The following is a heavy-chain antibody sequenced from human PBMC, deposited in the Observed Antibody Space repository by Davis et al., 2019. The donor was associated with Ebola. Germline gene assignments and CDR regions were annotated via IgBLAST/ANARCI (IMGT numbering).Heavy chain of an antibody. D-gene: IGHD3-9*01. Sequence: GESLKISCAASGFSFSIYGMHWVRQAPGKGLEWVAFISYDGNEKSYADSVKGRFTISRDNSKNTMYLQMNSLRVEDTAVYYCAKELGARGFYDILTGYYLVVGAFDIWGQGTMVTVSS. J-gene: IGHJ3*02. CDR1: GFSFSIYG. CDR3: AKELGARGFYDILTGYYLVVGAFDI. CDR2: ISYDGNEK. V-gene: IGHV3-30*18.